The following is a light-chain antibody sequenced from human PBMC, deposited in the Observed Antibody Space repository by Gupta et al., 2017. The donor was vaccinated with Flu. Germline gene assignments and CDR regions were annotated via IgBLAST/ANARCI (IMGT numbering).Light chain of an antibody. Sequence: SSELTQDPAVSVALGQTVRITCQGDFVRSYYASWYQQKPGQAPVLVMYGENKRPSGIADRFSGSTSGNTAALTITGTQAGDEADYFCLSRDSSDNRVIFGGGTKLSVL. J-gene: IGLJ2*01. CDR3: LSRDSSDNRVI. CDR2: GEN. CDR1: FVRSYY. V-gene: IGLV3-19*01.